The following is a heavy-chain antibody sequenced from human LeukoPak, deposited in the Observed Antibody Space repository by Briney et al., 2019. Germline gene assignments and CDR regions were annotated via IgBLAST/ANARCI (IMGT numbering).Heavy chain of an antibody. V-gene: IGHV4-38-2*02. CDR1: GYSISSGYY. J-gene: IGHJ6*04. CDR2: IYHSGST. CDR3: AREGYCSSTGCYGNGMDV. D-gene: IGHD2-2*01. Sequence: SETLSLTCAVSGYSISSGYYWGWIRQPPGKGLEWIGSIYHSGSTYYNPPLKSRVTISVDTSKNQFSLKLSSVTAADTAVYYCAREGYCSSTGCYGNGMDVWGKGTTVTVSS.